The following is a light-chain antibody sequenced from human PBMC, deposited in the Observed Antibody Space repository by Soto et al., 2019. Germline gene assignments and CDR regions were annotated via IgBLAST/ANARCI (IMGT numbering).Light chain of an antibody. Sequence: QSVLTQPASVSGSPGQSITISCTGTSSDVGGYNYVSWYQQHPGKAPKLMIYDVTNRPAGVSNRFSGSTSGNTASLTISGLQPDDEADYYCSSYTRCNTLVFGGGTQLPVL. J-gene: IGLJ2*01. CDR1: SSDVGGYNY. CDR2: DVT. V-gene: IGLV2-14*01. CDR3: SSYTRCNTLV.